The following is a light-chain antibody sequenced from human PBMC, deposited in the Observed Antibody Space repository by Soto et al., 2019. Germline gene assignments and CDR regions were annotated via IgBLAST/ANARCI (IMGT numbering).Light chain of an antibody. V-gene: IGLV1-47*01. J-gene: IGLJ3*02. CDR2: RTN. Sequence: QSVLTQPPSASGTPGQRVTISCSGSSSNIGSHYVFWFQQLPGTAPKLLLYRTNQRPSGVPDRFSGSKFGTSASLAISGLRSEDEADYYCAAWDDRLSGWVFGGGTKLTVL. CDR3: AAWDDRLSGWV. CDR1: SSNIGSHY.